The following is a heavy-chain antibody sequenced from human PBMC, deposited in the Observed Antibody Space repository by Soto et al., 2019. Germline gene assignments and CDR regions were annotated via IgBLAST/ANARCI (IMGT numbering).Heavy chain of an antibody. CDR2: IYYSGGT. Sequence: QVQLQESGPGLVKPSQTLSLTCTVSGGSISSGDYYWSWIRQPPGKGLEWIGYIYYSGGTYYNPSLKSRVTISVDTSKNQFSLKLSSVTAADTAVYYCATLMVRGLTSDAFDIWGQGTMVTVSS. CDR1: GGSISSGDYY. J-gene: IGHJ3*02. V-gene: IGHV4-30-4*01. CDR3: ATLMVRGLTSDAFDI. D-gene: IGHD3-10*01.